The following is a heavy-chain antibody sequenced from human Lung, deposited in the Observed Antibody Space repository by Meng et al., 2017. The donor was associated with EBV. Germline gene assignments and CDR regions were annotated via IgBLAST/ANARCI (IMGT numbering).Heavy chain of an antibody. J-gene: IGHJ4*02. CDR2: ITPSSGGT. Sequence: VALVRSGAGVDTPGPSVQLSCHASGYTFTGYYMHWLRQGPGQGLEWGGRITPSSGGTTYAQKFQGRVTMIRDTSISTAYMAMSSLRSDDAAIYYCVRANLGSADYWGQGTLVTVSS. V-gene: IGHV1-2*06. D-gene: IGHD7-27*01. CDR1: GYTFTGYY. CDR3: VRANLGSADY.